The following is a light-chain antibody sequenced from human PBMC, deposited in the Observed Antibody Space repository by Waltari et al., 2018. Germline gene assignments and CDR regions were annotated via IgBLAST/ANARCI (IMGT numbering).Light chain of an antibody. CDR2: DAS. V-gene: IGKV3-11*01. J-gene: IGKJ4*01. CDR3: QQRYNWPPLT. CDR1: QTIGTY. Sequence: VVLTQSPVTLSLSPGETATLSCRASQTIGTYLAWYQHKLGQSPMLLIYDASTRATGIPAKFSGSGSGTDFTLTISGLEAEDSAIYYCQQRYNWPPLTFGGGTKVQTK.